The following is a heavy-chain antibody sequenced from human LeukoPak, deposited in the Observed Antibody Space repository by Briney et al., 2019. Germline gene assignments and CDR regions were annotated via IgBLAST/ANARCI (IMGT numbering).Heavy chain of an antibody. CDR2: IYYRGHT. CDR3: ARRTLLLDQWVPRGGFNYFDP. J-gene: IGHJ5*02. CDR1: GDSINSTNHY. Sequence: PSETLSLTCSVSGDSINSTNHYWAWLRQPPGTGLEWIGSIYYRGHTYCNPSLKSRLTFSVDMSKNEFSLKLTSVTVADTAVYYCARRTLLLDQWVPRGGFNYFDPWGQGILVTVSS. V-gene: IGHV4-39*01. D-gene: IGHD3-3*01.